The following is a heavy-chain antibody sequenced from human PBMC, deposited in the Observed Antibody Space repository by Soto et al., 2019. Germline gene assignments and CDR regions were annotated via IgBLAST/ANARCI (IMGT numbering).Heavy chain of an antibody. CDR2: IWYDESNK. J-gene: IGHJ4*02. D-gene: IGHD3-22*01. CDR1: GFTFGRYG. V-gene: IGHV3-30*02. Sequence: PGGSLRLSCAASGFTFGRYGMHWVRQAPGKGLEWVAAIWYDESNKYYVDSVRGRFTISRDNSKSTLYLQMNSLRVEDTAVYYCAKHSYSDGRGCPDYWGQGTLVTVSS. CDR3: AKHSYSDGRGCPDY.